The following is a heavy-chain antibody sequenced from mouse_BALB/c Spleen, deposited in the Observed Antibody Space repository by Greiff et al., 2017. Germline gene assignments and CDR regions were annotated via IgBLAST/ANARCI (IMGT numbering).Heavy chain of an antibody. V-gene: IGHV1-7*01. J-gene: IGHJ2*01. Sequence: LVESGAELAKPGASVKMSCKASGYTFTSYWMHWVKQRPGQGLEWIGYINPSTGYTEYNQKFKDKATLTADKSSSTAYMQLSSLTSEDPAVYYCARGGGLPHFDYWGQGTTLTVSS. D-gene: IGHD2-2*01. CDR2: INPSTGYT. CDR1: GYTFTSYW. CDR3: ARGGGLPHFDY.